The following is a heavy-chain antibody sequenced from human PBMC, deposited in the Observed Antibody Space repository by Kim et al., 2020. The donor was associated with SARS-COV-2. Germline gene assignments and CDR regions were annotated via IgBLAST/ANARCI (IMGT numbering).Heavy chain of an antibody. D-gene: IGHD3-22*01. V-gene: IGHV4-59*01. J-gene: IGHJ4*02. CDR2: IYYSGST. Sequence: SETLSLTCTVSGGSISSYYWSWIRQPPGKGLEWIGYIYYSGSTNYNPSLKSRVTISVDTSKNQFSLKLSSVTAADTAVYYCARGAPYYYDSRTLDYWGQGTLVTVSS. CDR3: ARGAPYYYDSRTLDY. CDR1: GGSISSYY.